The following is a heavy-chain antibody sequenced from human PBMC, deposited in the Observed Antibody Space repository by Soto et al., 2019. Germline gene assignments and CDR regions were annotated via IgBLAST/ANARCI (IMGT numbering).Heavy chain of an antibody. Sequence: PSETLSLTCTVSGGSISSGDYYWSWIRQPPGKGLEWIGYIYYSGSTYYNPSLKSRVTISVDTSKNQFSLKLSSVTAADTAVYYCARGAPYYYDSSGLHWGQGTLVTVS. J-gene: IGHJ4*02. D-gene: IGHD3-22*01. V-gene: IGHV4-30-4*01. CDR2: IYYSGST. CDR1: GGSISSGDYY. CDR3: ARGAPYYYDSSGLH.